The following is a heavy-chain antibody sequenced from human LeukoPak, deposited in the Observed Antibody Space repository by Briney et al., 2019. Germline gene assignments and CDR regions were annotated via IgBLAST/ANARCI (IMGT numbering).Heavy chain of an antibody. CDR3: ASMSRGVILGPNYYSYYMDV. CDR1: GGSISSSTSY. V-gene: IGHV4-39*01. Sequence: SETLSLTCTVSGGSISSSTSYWGWIRQPPGKGLEWIGSIYYSGNTYYNPSLGSRVTISVDRSKSQFSLKLTSVTAADKAVYYCASMSRGVILGPNYYSYYMDVWGKGATVIVSS. D-gene: IGHD3-10*01. J-gene: IGHJ6*03. CDR2: IYYSGNT.